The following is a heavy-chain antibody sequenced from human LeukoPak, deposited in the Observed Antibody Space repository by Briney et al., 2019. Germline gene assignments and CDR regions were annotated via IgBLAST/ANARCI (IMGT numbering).Heavy chain of an antibody. CDR3: ARAPSGYYQENRWSAEYFQH. Sequence: GGSLRLSCAASGFTFSSYGMHWVRQAPGKGLEWVAVISYDGSNKYYADSVKGRFTISRDNSKNTLYLQMNSLRSDDTAVYYCARAPSGYYQENRWSAEYFQHWGQGTLVTVSS. CDR2: ISYDGSNK. D-gene: IGHD3-22*01. V-gene: IGHV3-30*03. CDR1: GFTFSSYG. J-gene: IGHJ1*01.